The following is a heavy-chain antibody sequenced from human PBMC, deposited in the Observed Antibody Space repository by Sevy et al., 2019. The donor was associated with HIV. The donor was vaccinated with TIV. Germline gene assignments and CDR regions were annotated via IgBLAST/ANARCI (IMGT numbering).Heavy chain of an antibody. D-gene: IGHD3-22*01. CDR1: GFTFSSYG. V-gene: IGHV3-30*18. J-gene: IGHJ4*02. CDR3: AKVGGGRYYDSSGYLSFLDY. CDR2: ISYDGSNK. Sequence: GGSLRLSCAASGFTFSSYGMHWVRQAPGKGLEWVAVISYDGSNKYYADSVKGRFTISRDNSKNTLYLQMNSLRAEDTAVYYCAKVGGGRYYDSSGYLSFLDYWGQGTLVTVSS.